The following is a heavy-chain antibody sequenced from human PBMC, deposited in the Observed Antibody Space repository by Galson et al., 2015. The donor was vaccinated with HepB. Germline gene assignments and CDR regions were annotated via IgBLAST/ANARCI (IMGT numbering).Heavy chain of an antibody. CDR3: ARLHYYDSSGYNSPLYYFDY. V-gene: IGHV4-39*01. CDR1: SAPISSSSYY. D-gene: IGHD3-22*01. CDR2: IYYTGTT. Sequence: ETLSLTCTVSSAPISSSSYYWGWIRQPPGKGLEWIGNIYYTGTTYYNPSLKSRVTMSVDTSKNQFSLRLYSATATDTAVYYCARLHYYDSSGYNSPLYYFDYWGQGTLLTVSS. J-gene: IGHJ4*02.